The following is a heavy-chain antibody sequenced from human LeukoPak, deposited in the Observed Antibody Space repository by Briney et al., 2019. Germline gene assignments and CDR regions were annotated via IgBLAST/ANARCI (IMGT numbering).Heavy chain of an antibody. CDR1: GYTFSGSY. CDR2: INPNSGDT. CDR3: ARSAESCNNGVCFTDYYMDV. Sequence: ASVKVSCKTSGYTFSGSYIHWVRQAPGQGLEWMGRINPNSGDTNYAQNFQGRVTMTRDTSITTAYMELSSLTSDDTAVYFCARSAESCNNGVCFTDYYMDVWGKGTTVTVSS. D-gene: IGHD2-8*01. J-gene: IGHJ6*03. V-gene: IGHV1-2*06.